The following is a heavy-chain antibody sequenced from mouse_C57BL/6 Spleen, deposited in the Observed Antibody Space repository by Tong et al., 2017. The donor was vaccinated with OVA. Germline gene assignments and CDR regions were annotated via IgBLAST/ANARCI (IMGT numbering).Heavy chain of an antibody. CDR1: GFTFSDYG. V-gene: IGHV5-17*01. CDR2: ISSGSSTI. D-gene: IGHD1-1*01. CDR3: ARPPYYYGSSYWYFDV. Sequence: EVQLQESGGGLVKPGGSLKLSCAASGFTFSDYGMHWVSQAPEKGLEWVAYISSGSSTIYYADTVKGRFTISRDNAKNTLFLQMTSLRSEDTAMYYCARPPYYYGSSYWYFDVWGTGTTVTVSS. J-gene: IGHJ1*03.